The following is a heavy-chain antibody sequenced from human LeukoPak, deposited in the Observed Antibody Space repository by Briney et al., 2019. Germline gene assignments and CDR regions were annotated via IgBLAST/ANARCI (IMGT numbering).Heavy chain of an antibody. CDR1: GGSISSHY. CDR3: ATLTREWGYYYYMDV. CDR2: IYYSGST. J-gene: IGHJ6*03. Sequence: SETLSLTCTVSGGSISSHYWSWIRQPPGKGLEWIGYIYYSGSTNYNPSLKSRVTISVDTSKNQFSLKLSSVTAADTAVYYCATLTREWGYYYYMDVWGKGTPVT. D-gene: IGHD3-3*01. V-gene: IGHV4-59*11.